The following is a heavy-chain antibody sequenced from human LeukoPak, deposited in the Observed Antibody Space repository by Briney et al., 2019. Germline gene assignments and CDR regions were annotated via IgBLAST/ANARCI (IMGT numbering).Heavy chain of an antibody. CDR3: VSDTALAY. CDR1: GFTFSNYW. J-gene: IGHJ4*02. V-gene: IGHV3-74*01. Sequence: GGSLRLSCAASGFTFSNYWMHWVRQAPGKGLVWVSRIKTDGSSTFYADSVKGRFTISRDNAKNTMYLQMNSLRVEDTAVYYCVSDTALAYWGREPWSPSPQ. CDR2: IKTDGSST. D-gene: IGHD5-18*01.